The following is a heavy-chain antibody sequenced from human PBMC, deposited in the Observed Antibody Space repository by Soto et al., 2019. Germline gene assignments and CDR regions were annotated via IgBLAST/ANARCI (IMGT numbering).Heavy chain of an antibody. CDR3: TREAGY. V-gene: IGHV4-31*03. J-gene: IGHJ4*02. CDR1: GGSVSSGGFY. D-gene: IGHD6-25*01. Sequence: QVRLQESGPGLVKPSQTLSLTCTVSGGSVSSGGFYWNWIRQHPGKGLEWIGYMYNDGRTEYNPSLKSRVSISVDTHKNQFSLKVMSVTVADTAVYYCTREAGYWGQGILVTVSS. CDR2: MYNDGRT.